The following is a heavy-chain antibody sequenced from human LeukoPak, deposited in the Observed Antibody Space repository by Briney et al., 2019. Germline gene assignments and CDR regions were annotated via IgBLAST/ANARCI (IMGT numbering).Heavy chain of an antibody. CDR2: ISWDGGST. J-gene: IGHJ4*02. D-gene: IGHD1-20*01. CDR1: GFTFDDYA. Sequence: GGSLRLSCAASGFTFDDYAMHWVRQAPGKGLEWVSLISWDGGSTYYADSVKGRFTISRDNSKNSLYLQMNSLRAEDTALYYCAKGRAYNWNAEYDNWGQGTLVTVSS. V-gene: IGHV3-43D*03. CDR3: AKGRAYNWNAEYDN.